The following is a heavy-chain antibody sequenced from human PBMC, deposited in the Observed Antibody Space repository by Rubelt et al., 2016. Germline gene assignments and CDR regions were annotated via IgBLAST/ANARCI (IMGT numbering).Heavy chain of an antibody. Sequence: SSYAMHWVRQAPGKGLEWVAVISYDGSNKYYADSVKGRFTISRDNSKNTLYLQMNSLRAEDTAVYYCARAGDGYNYFDYWGQGTLVTVSS. V-gene: IGHV3-30*04. CDR3: ARAGDGYNYFDY. CDR1: SSYA. J-gene: IGHJ4*02. CDR2: ISYDGSNK. D-gene: IGHD5-24*01.